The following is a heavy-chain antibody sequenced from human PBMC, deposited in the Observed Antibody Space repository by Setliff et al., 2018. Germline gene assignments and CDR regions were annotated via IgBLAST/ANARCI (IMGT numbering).Heavy chain of an antibody. J-gene: IGHJ4*02. D-gene: IGHD3-3*01. Sequence: ASVKVSCKASGYTFTGYYMHWVRQAPGQGLEWMGWINPNSGGTNYAQKFQGWVTMARDTSISTAYMELSRLRSDDTAVYYCARGRDFWSGYLVYWGQGTLVTV. CDR2: INPNSGGT. V-gene: IGHV1-2*04. CDR3: ARGRDFWSGYLVY. CDR1: GYTFTGYY.